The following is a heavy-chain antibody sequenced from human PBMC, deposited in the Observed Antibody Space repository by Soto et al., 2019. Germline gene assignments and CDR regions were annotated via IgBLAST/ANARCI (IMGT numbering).Heavy chain of an antibody. V-gene: IGHV3-33*06. Sequence: QVQLVESGGGVVQPGGSLRLSCAASGFSFTTYGLHWVRQAPGKGLEWVAVIWYDGSKTYYADSVKGRFTISRDNSKNTLYMQMNSVRVEDTAMYYCVKDHCGGDCYSNPYFDSWGQGTLVTVSS. CDR2: IWYDGSKT. J-gene: IGHJ4*02. CDR3: VKDHCGGDCYSNPYFDS. CDR1: GFSFTTYG. D-gene: IGHD2-21*02.